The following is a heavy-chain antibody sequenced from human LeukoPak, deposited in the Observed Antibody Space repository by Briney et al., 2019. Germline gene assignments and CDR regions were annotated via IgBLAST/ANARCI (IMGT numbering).Heavy chain of an antibody. Sequence: SETLSLTCTVSGGSIKNFYWSWIRQSPGKGLEWLGYIYNNGNTNYNASLKSRVIMSIDTSKNQFSLKVTSVTAADTAIYYCARVLRGAYCGGGCYRLDYWGQGMLVIVSS. CDR3: ARVLRGAYCGGGCYRLDY. D-gene: IGHD2-21*02. CDR1: GGSIKNFY. J-gene: IGHJ4*02. V-gene: IGHV4-59*01. CDR2: IYNNGNT.